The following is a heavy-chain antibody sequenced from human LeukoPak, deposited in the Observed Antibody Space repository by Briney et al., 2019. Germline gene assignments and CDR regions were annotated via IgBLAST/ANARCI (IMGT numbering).Heavy chain of an antibody. CDR3: ARGGERTSGSLDY. D-gene: IGHD1-26*01. J-gene: IGHJ4*02. V-gene: IGHV1-2*02. Sequence: ASVKVSCKASGYTFTGYYMHWVRQVPGQGLEWMGWINPDSGGTNYAQKFQGRVAMTRDTSISTAYMELSRLRSDDTAVYYCARGGERTSGSLDYWGQGTLVTVSS. CDR2: INPDSGGT. CDR1: GYTFTGYY.